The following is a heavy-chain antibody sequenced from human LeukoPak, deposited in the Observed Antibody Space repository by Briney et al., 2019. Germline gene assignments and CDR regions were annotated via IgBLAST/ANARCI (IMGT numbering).Heavy chain of an antibody. CDR3: ARDAEGYYYDSSGHFDY. J-gene: IGHJ4*02. Sequence: PSETLSLTCTVSGGSISSYYWSWIRQPPGKGLEWIGYIYYSGSTNYNPSLRSRVTISVDTSKNQFSLKLSSVTAADTAVYYCARDAEGYYYDSSGHFDYWGQGTLVTVSS. D-gene: IGHD3-22*01. CDR2: IYYSGST. CDR1: GGSISSYY. V-gene: IGHV4-59*01.